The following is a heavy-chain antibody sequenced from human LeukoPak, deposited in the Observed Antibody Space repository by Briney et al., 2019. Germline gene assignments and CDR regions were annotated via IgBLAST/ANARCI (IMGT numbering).Heavy chain of an antibody. CDR1: GYTFTGYY. J-gene: IGHJ4*02. CDR2: INPNSGGT. D-gene: IGHD3-22*01. CDR3: ARGYYDSSGSTVDY. V-gene: IGHV1-2*02. Sequence: ASVKVSCKASGYTFTGYYMHWVRQAPGQGLEWMGWINPNSGGTNYAQKFQGRVTMTRDTSISTAYMELSRLRSDDTAVYYCARGYYDSSGSTVDYWGQGTLVTVSS.